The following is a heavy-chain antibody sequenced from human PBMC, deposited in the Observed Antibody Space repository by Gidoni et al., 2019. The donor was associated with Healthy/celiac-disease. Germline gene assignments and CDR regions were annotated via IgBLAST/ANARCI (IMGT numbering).Heavy chain of an antibody. CDR3: AIGNVNWNLHSAI. J-gene: IGHJ3*02. D-gene: IGHD1-7*01. V-gene: IGHV3-21*01. CDR2: ISSSSRYI. Sequence: EVQLVESGGGLGKPGGSLRRSCAASGFTFSRYSMNWVGQPPGKGLEWVSSISSSSRYIYYADSLKGRFTISRANAKNSLYLQMNSLRAEDTAVSYCAIGNVNWNLHSAIWGQGTMVTVSS. CDR1: GFTFSRYS.